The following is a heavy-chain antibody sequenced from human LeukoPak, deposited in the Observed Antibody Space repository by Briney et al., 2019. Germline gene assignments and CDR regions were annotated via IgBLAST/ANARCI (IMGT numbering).Heavy chain of an antibody. CDR3: AKDSTPGRFPQQPSQYSSSSFDY. Sequence: PGGSLRLSCAASGFTFDDYVMHWVRQAPGKGLEWVSGISWNSGSIGYADSVKGRFTISRDNAKNSLYLQMNSLRAEDMALYYCAKDSTPGRFPQQPSQYSSSSFDYWGQGTLVTVSS. CDR2: ISWNSGSI. CDR1: GFTFDDYV. V-gene: IGHV3-9*03. D-gene: IGHD6-6*01. J-gene: IGHJ4*02.